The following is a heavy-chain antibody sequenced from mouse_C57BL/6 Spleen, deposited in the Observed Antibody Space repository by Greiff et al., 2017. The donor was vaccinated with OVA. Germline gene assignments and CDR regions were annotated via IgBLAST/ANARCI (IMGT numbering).Heavy chain of an antibody. V-gene: IGHV3-8*01. CDR2: ISYSGST. D-gene: IGHD2-4*01. J-gene: IGHJ4*01. Sequence: EVMLMESGPGLAKPSQTLSLTCSVTGYSITSDYWNWIRKFPGNKLEYMGYISYSGSTYYNPSLKSRISITRDTSKNQYYLQLNSVTTEDTATYYCARSVDDYQYYYAMDYWGQGTSVTVSS. CDR1: GYSITSDY. CDR3: ARSVDDYQYYYAMDY.